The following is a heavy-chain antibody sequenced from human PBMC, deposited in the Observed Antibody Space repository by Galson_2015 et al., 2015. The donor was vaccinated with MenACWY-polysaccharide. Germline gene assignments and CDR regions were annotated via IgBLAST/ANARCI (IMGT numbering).Heavy chain of an antibody. Sequence: SVKVSCKASGYTFTNYYLYWVRQAPGQGLEWMGIINPTDGSTNYAQNFQGRVTMTRDTSTGTVYMELSSLRSEDTAVYYCARGYGEREDYWGQGTLVTVSS. CDR3: ARGYGEREDY. CDR1: GYTFTNYY. J-gene: IGHJ4*02. V-gene: IGHV1-46*01. CDR2: INPTDGST. D-gene: IGHD4-17*01.